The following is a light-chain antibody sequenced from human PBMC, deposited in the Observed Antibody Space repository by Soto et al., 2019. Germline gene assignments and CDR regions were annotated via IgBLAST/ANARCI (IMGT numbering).Light chain of an antibody. V-gene: IGLV2-23*01. CDR3: CSYAGSSTYV. CDR2: EGS. Sequence: QSALTQPASVSGSPGQSITISCTGTSSDVGNYNLVSWYQQHPGKAPKLMIYEGSKRPSGVSNRFSGSKSGNTASLTISGLQAEHEADYYCCSYAGSSTYVFGTGTKVTVL. CDR1: SSDVGNYNL. J-gene: IGLJ1*01.